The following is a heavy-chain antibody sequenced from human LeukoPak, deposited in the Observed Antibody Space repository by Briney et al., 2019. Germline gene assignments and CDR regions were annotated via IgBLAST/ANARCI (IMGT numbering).Heavy chain of an antibody. D-gene: IGHD1-26*01. V-gene: IGHV1-69*05. CDR1: GGTFSSYA. Sequence: SVKVSCKASGGTFSSYAISGVRQAPGQGLEWMGRIIPIFGTANYAQKFQGRVTITTDESTSTAYMELSSLRSEDTAVYYCARAVVSGSYYLDYWGQGTLVTVSS. CDR3: ARAVVSGSYYLDY. J-gene: IGHJ4*02. CDR2: IIPIFGTA.